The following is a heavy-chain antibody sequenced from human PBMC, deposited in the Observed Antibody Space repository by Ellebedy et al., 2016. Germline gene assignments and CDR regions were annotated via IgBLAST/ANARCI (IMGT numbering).Heavy chain of an antibody. V-gene: IGHV4-59*02. CDR3: AKWIGGWYAFEF. D-gene: IGHD6-19*01. J-gene: IGHJ3*01. CDR2: VFHTGTT. CDR1: GGSVSSDY. Sequence: SETLSLTCNVSGGSVSSDYWNWIRRPPGKGLEWIGYVFHTGTTNYNPSLKSRVTMSVDTSKSQFSLRLTSVTAADTAVYYCAKWIGGWYAFEFWGQGTMVTVSS.